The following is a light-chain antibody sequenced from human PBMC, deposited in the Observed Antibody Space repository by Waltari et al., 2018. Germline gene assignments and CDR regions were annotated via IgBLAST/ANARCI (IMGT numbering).Light chain of an antibody. V-gene: IGKV1-9*01. J-gene: IGKJ2*01. CDR3: QQLHLYPYT. Sequence: DLHLTQSPASLSASAGDRVTITCQVRKDLSYYLAWYQQKPWKAPKLLIYVASSLQVGVPYRFTGNRSGTQFTLTISDLQPDDSATYYCQQLHLYPYTFGQGTRLEIK. CDR1: KDLSYY. CDR2: VAS.